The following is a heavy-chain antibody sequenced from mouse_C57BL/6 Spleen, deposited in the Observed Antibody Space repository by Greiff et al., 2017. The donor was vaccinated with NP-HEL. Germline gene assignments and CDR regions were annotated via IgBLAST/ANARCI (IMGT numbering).Heavy chain of an antibody. J-gene: IGHJ3*01. CDR3: ARGDYYGSAWFAY. CDR1: GYTFTSYW. Sequence: VKLQQPGAELVMPGASVKLSCKASGYTFTSYWMHWVKQRPGQGLEWIGEIDPSDSYTNYNHKFKGKSTLTVDKSSSTAYMQLSSLTSEESAVFYCARGDYYGSAWFAYWGQGTLVTVSA. D-gene: IGHD1-1*01. V-gene: IGHV1-69*01. CDR2: IDPSDSYT.